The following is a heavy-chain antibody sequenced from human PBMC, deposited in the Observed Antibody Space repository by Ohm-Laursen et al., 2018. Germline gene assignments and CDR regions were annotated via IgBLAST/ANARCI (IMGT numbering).Heavy chain of an antibody. CDR3: AKDRSIGGFDY. D-gene: IGHD3-10*01. V-gene: IGHV3-23*01. J-gene: IGHJ4*02. CDR2: ISVSGSST. CDR1: GFTFSISG. Sequence: GSLRLSCTASGFTFSISGMTWVRQAPGKGLEWVSGISVSGSSTDYADSVKGRFTISRDNSKSTLYLQMNSLRAEDTAVYYCAKDRSIGGFDYWGQGTLVTVSS.